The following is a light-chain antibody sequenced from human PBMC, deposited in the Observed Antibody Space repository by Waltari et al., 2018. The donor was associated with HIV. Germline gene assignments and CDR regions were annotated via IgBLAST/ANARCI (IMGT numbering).Light chain of an antibody. CDR1: NIGGKN. V-gene: IGLV3-9*01. CDR2: RDD. Sequence: SYELTQPLSLSVALGQTTRISCGGNNIGGKNVHWYQQKPGQAPLLIIYRDDNRPSGIPERFSGSNSGNTATLTITRAQDGDEADYFCQVWDNDSGHVLFGGGTKLTVL. J-gene: IGLJ2*01. CDR3: QVWDNDSGHVL.